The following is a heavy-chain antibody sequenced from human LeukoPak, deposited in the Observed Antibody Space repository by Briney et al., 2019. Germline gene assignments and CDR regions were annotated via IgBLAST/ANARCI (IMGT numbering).Heavy chain of an antibody. J-gene: IGHJ4*02. CDR1: GFPFNIYS. V-gene: IGHV3-48*01. CDR2: TGSIGSTI. Sequence: GGSLRLSCSASGFPFNIYSMSWVRQSPGKGLEWIAYTGSIGSTIHYADSVKGRFTISRDNAKKSLFLQMDTLRGDDTAVYYCARVGGRGIDYWGQGSLVLVSS. CDR3: ARVGGRGIDY.